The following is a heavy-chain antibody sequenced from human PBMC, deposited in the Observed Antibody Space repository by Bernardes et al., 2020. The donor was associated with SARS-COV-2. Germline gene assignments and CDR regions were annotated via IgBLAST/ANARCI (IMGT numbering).Heavy chain of an antibody. Sequence: GGSLRLSCAASGFTFSSYWMHWVRQAPGKGLMWVSRINGDGTTVTYADSVKGRFTISRDNTKNTLYLQMNSLRAEDTGVYFCVRGPSDGHGRFEYWGQGTLGSVSS. CDR3: VRGPSDGHGRFEY. CDR2: INGDGTTV. J-gene: IGHJ4*02. V-gene: IGHV3-74*03. CDR1: GFTFSSYW.